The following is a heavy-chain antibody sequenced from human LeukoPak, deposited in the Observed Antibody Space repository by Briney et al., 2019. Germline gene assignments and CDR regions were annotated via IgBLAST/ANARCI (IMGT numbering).Heavy chain of an antibody. D-gene: IGHD6-6*01. CDR3: ARASIAVDY. J-gene: IGHJ4*02. Sequence: PGGSLRLSCAASGFTFSSYSMNWVRQAPGKGLECVSYISSSSSTIYYADSVKGRFTISRDNAKNSLYLQMNSLRAEDTAVYYCARASIAVDYWGQGTLVTVSS. V-gene: IGHV3-48*01. CDR1: GFTFSSYS. CDR2: ISSSSSTI.